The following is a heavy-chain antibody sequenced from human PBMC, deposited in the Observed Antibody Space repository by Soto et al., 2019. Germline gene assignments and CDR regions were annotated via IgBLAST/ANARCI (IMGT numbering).Heavy chain of an antibody. Sequence: GESLKISCKVSGYSFTIYWIGWVRQMPGKGLEWMGIIYPGDSDTRYSPSFQGQVTISADKSISTAYLQWSSLKASDTAMYYCARLMYYYDSSGYYSGWFDPWGQGTLVTVSS. CDR1: GYSFTIYW. CDR3: ARLMYYYDSSGYYSGWFDP. V-gene: IGHV5-51*01. CDR2: IYPGDSDT. D-gene: IGHD3-22*01. J-gene: IGHJ5*02.